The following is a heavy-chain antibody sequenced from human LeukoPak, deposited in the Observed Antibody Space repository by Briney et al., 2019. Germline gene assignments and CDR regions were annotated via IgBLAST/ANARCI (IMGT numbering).Heavy chain of an antibody. Sequence: GGSLRLSCAVSGFTFSSYAMSWVRQPPGKGLEWVSAISGSGGSTYYADSVKGRFTISRDNSKNTLYLQRNSLRAEDTAVYYRAKDGGITMIVVVPGAFDIWGQGTMVTVSS. J-gene: IGHJ3*02. D-gene: IGHD3-22*01. V-gene: IGHV3-23*01. CDR3: AKDGGITMIVVVPGAFDI. CDR1: GFTFSSYA. CDR2: ISGSGGST.